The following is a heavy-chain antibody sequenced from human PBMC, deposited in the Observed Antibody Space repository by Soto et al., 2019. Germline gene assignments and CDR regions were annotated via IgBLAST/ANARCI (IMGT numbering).Heavy chain of an antibody. CDR2: IFSNDEK. CDR3: ARIQRISMIVVSKPHFDY. J-gene: IGHJ4*02. D-gene: IGHD3-22*01. CDR1: GFSLSNPRMG. V-gene: IGHV2-26*01. Sequence: GPALVNPTENLTLTCTVSGFSLSNPRMGVSWIRQPPGKALEWLAHIFSNDEKSYSTSLKSRLTISRDTSKSQVVLTMTNMDPVDTATYYCARIQRISMIVVSKPHFDYWGQGALVTVSS.